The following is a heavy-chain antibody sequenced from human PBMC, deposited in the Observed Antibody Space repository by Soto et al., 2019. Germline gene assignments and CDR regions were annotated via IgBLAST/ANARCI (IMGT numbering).Heavy chain of an antibody. CDR3: ARVYYDILTGLSYFDY. D-gene: IGHD3-9*01. CDR2: IYSGGST. V-gene: IGHV3-53*01. Sequence: PGGSLRLSCAASGFTVSSNYMSWVRQAPGKGLEWVSVIYSGGSTYYADSVKGRFTISRDNSKNTLYLQMNSLRAEDTAVYYCARVYYDILTGLSYFDYWGQGTLVTVSS. J-gene: IGHJ4*02. CDR1: GFTVSSNY.